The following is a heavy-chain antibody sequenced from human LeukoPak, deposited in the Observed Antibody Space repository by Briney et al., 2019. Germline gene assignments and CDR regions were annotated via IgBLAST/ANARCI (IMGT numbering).Heavy chain of an antibody. J-gene: IGHJ6*02. Sequence: GGSLRLSCAASGFTFSSYEMNWVRQAPGKGLEWVSYISSSGSTIYYADSVKGRFTISRDNAKNSLYLQMNSLRAEDTAVYYCARDLGYFDTVGDYYYYGMDVWGQGTTVTVSS. CDR2: ISSSGSTI. CDR1: GFTFSSYE. D-gene: IGHD3-9*01. V-gene: IGHV3-48*03. CDR3: ARDLGYFDTVGDYYYYGMDV.